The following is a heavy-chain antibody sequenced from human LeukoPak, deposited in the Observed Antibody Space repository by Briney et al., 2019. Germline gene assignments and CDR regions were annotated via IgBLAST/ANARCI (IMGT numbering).Heavy chain of an antibody. CDR1: GGSISSGGYS. CDR3: ARLPAASFLALDY. CDR2: IYYSGST. Sequence: PSETLSLTCAVSGGSISSGGYSWSWIRQPPGKGLEWIGYIYYSGSTNYNPSLKSRVTISVDTSKNQFSLKLSSVTAADTAVYYCARLPAASFLALDYWGQGTLVTVSS. J-gene: IGHJ4*02. V-gene: IGHV4-61*08. D-gene: IGHD3-16*01.